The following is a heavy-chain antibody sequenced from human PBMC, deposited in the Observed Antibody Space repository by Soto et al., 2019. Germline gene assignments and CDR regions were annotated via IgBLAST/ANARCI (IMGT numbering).Heavy chain of an antibody. D-gene: IGHD2-21*02. V-gene: IGHV5-51*01. CDR2: IYPGDSDT. J-gene: IGHJ6*02. CDR1: GYSFTSYW. Sequence: PGESLKISCKGSGYSFTSYWIGWVRQLPGKGLERMGIIYPGDSDTRYSPSFQGQVTISADKAISTAYLQWSSLKASDTAMYYCARVEGHIVVVTAIFDSYGMDVWGQGTTVTVSS. CDR3: ARVEGHIVVVTAIFDSYGMDV.